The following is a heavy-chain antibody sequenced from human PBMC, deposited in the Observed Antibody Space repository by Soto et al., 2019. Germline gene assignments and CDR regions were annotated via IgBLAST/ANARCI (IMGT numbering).Heavy chain of an antibody. J-gene: IGHJ4*02. CDR2: TRNKANSYTT. CDR1: GFTFSDHY. Sequence: EVQLVESGGDLVQPGGSLRLSCAASGFTFSDHYMDWVRQAPGKGLEWVARTRNKANSYTTEYAASVKGRFAISRDASKNSLYLQMNSLKTEDTSLYYCVICDIADRPVSGYWGQGTLVPGSP. CDR3: VICDIADRPVSGY. V-gene: IGHV3-72*01. D-gene: IGHD6-6*01.